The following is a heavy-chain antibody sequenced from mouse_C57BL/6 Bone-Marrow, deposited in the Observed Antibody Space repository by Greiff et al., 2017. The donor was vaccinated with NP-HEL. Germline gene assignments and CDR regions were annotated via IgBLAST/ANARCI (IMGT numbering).Heavy chain of an antibody. Sequence: VQLQQPGAELVMPGASVKLSCKASGYTFTSYWMHWVKQRPGQGLEWIGEIDPSDSYTNYNQKFKGKSTLTVDKSSSTAYMQLSSLTSEDSAVYYCARGYDYMDYWGQGTSVTVSS. CDR2: IDPSDSYT. J-gene: IGHJ4*01. CDR3: ARGYDYMDY. D-gene: IGHD2-4*01. CDR1: GYTFTSYW. V-gene: IGHV1-69*01.